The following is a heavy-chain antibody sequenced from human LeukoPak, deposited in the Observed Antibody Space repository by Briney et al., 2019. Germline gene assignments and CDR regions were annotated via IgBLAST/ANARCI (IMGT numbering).Heavy chain of an antibody. CDR1: GFSVSSSH. CDR2: LYSGGST. D-gene: IGHD3-16*01. Sequence: PGGSLRLSCAASGFSVSSSHMHWVRQAPGKGLEWVSALYSGGSTYYADSVKGRFTISRDNAKNSLYLQMNSLRAEDTAVYYCARYEGGPGFDYWGPGTLVAVSS. CDR3: ARYEGGPGFDY. J-gene: IGHJ4*02. V-gene: IGHV3-66*01.